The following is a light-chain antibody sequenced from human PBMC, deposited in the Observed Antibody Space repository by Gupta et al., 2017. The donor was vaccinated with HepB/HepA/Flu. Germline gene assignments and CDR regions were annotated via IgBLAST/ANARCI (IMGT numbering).Light chain of an antibody. J-gene: IGKJ5*01. CDR1: QSISSY. Sequence: DIQMTQSPSSLSASVGDRVTITCRASQSISSYLNWYQQKPGKAPKLLIYAASSLQSGVPSRFSGSGSGTDFTLTISMLHPEDFTTYYCQQWDSTGLTFGQGTRLEIK. CDR2: AAS. CDR3: QQWDSTGLT. V-gene: IGKV1-39*01.